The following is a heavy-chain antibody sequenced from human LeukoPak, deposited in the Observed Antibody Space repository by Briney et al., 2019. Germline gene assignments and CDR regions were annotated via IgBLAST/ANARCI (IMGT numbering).Heavy chain of an antibody. D-gene: IGHD6-13*01. V-gene: IGHV3-66*01. Sequence: GGSLRLSCAASGFTVRSNYMSWVRQAPGKGLEWVSSIYSGDRGSSTYYADSVKGRFTISRDNAKNSLYLQMNSLRAEDTAVYYCARVSQQLLFSGFDYWGQGTLVTVSS. J-gene: IGHJ4*02. CDR1: GFTVRSNY. CDR2: IYSGDRGSST. CDR3: ARVSQQLLFSGFDY.